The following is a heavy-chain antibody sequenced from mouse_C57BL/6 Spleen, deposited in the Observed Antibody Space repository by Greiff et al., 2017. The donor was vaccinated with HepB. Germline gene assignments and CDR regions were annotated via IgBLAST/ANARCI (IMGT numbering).Heavy chain of an antibody. CDR2: ISYDGSN. D-gene: IGHD2-5*01. V-gene: IGHV3-6*01. CDR3: ARRGYYSNYGRVFDY. Sequence: EVKLQESGPGLVKPSQSLSLTCSVTGYSITSGYYWNWIRQFPGNKLEWMGYISYDGSNNYNPSLKNRISITRDTSKNQFFLKLNSVTTEDTATYYCARRGYYSNYGRVFDYWGQGTTLTVSS. CDR1: GYSITSGYY. J-gene: IGHJ2*01.